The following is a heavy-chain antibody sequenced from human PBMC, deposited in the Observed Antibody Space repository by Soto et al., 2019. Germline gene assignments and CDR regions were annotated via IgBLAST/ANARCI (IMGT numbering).Heavy chain of an antibody. CDR1: GFTFSDCS. Sequence: QVQLVESGGGVVQPGGSLILSCAASGFTFSDCSMHWVRQAPGKGLEWVASTSYNGNNKYYGDSVKGRFTISRDNSKNTLHLQMITLRPEDTAVYYCAKDIKCEDFTYGYFYYGMDVWGQGTTVTVSS. CDR3: AKDIKCEDFTYGYFYYGMDV. V-gene: IGHV3-30*18. D-gene: IGHD3-10*01. J-gene: IGHJ6*02. CDR2: TSYNGNNK.